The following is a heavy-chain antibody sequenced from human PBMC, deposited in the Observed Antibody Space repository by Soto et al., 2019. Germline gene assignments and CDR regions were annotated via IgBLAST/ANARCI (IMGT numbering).Heavy chain of an antibody. CDR2: IYYSGST. D-gene: IGHD2-2*01. V-gene: IGHV4-39*01. Sequence: XTLSLACTVSGGSVSSSRYDWGWSRQPPGEGREWIGIIYYSGSTYYNPSLKSRVTISGDTSKNQFSLKLSSVTSAHPAVYYCARQYAYCSSTSCYGYYFDYWGQGTLGTVS. CDR1: GGSVSSSRYD. J-gene: IGHJ4*02. CDR3: ARQYAYCSSTSCYGYYFDY.